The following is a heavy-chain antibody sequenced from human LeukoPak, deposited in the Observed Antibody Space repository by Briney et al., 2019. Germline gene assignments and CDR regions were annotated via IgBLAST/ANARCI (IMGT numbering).Heavy chain of an antibody. J-gene: IGHJ3*02. D-gene: IGHD3-22*01. CDR3: AKAIHYDSSGYYLNDAFDI. Sequence: GGSLRLSGAASGFTFDDYAMHWVRQAPGKGLEWVSGISWNSGSVGYADSVKGRFTISRDNAKNSLYLQMNSLRAEDTALYYCAKAIHYDSSGYYLNDAFDIWGQGTMVTVS. V-gene: IGHV3-9*01. CDR1: GFTFDDYA. CDR2: ISWNSGSV.